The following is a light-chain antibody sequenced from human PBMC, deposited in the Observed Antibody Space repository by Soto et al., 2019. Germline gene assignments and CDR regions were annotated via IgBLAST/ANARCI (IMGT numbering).Light chain of an antibody. CDR3: QQGGNWPLT. J-gene: IGKJ5*01. CDR1: QSVSSH. Sequence: EIVLTQSPATLSLSPGXRATVSCRASQSVSSHLAWYRQKRGQAPRLLIYDASSRASGIPARFSGSGSGTDFTLTISSLEPEDFAVYYCQQGGNWPLTFGQGTRLEIK. V-gene: IGKV3-11*01. CDR2: DAS.